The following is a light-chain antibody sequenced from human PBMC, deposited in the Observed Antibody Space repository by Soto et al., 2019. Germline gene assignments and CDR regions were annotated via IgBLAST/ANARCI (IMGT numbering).Light chain of an antibody. CDR3: MQGRQLPVT. J-gene: IGKJ5*01. CDR1: QSLLHSTGNNN. Sequence: DIVLTQSPLSLPVTPGEPASISCRSSQSLLHSTGNNNLDWYLQKPGQPPQLLIYWGSSRASGVPDRFSGSGSGTDFTLTISRVDADDVGVYLCMQGRQLPVTFVQGTRLDIK. V-gene: IGKV2-28*01. CDR2: WGS.